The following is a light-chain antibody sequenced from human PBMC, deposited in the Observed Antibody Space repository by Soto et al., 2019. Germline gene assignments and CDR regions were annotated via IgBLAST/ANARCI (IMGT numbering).Light chain of an antibody. J-gene: IGKJ1*01. Sequence: EIVLTQSPGTLSLSPGEGATLSCRASQSNSSNFLAWYQQKRGQAPRLLIHGASNRATGIPDRFSGSGSGTDFTLTITRLEPEDFAVYYCQQYGGSPRTFGQGTKVEVK. CDR3: QQYGGSPRT. CDR1: QSNSSNF. V-gene: IGKV3-20*01. CDR2: GAS.